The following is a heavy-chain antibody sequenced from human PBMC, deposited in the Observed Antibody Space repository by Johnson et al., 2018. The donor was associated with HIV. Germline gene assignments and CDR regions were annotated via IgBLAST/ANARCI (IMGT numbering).Heavy chain of an antibody. CDR2: IKKDGSEK. Sequence: VQLVESGGGLVQPGGSLRLSCAASGFTFSSYWMSWVRQAPGKGLEWVAHIKKDGSEKYYVDAVKGRFTISRDNAKNSLYLQMKSLRVDDTAVYYCAKYLHYYDSSGYYLDAFDIWGQGTMVTVSS. J-gene: IGHJ3*02. CDR3: AKYLHYYDSSGYYLDAFDI. CDR1: GFTFSSYW. D-gene: IGHD3-22*01. V-gene: IGHV3-7*01.